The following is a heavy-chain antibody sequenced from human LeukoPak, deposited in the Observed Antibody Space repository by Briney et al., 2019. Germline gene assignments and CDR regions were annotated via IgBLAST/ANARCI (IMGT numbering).Heavy chain of an antibody. V-gene: IGHV3-11*04. D-gene: IGHD2-2*01. CDR1: GFTFSDYY. J-gene: IGHJ4*02. CDR2: ISSSGSTI. Sequence: GGSLRLSCAASGFTFSDYYMSWIRQAPGKGLEWVSYISSSGSTIYYADSVKGRFTISRDNAKNSLYLQMNSLRAEDTAAYYCAGLVVPAAPTDYWGQGTLVTVSS. CDR3: AGLVVPAAPTDY.